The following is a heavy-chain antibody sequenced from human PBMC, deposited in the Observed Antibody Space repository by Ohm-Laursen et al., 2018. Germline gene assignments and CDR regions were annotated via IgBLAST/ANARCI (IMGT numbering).Heavy chain of an antibody. CDR1: GFTFSNAW. Sequence: GSLRLSCTASGFTFSNAWMTWVRQAPGKGLEWVGRIKSKADGGTTDYAAPVKGRFTISRDDSQKTVYLQMYSLKTEDTALYYCTNLWFDIWGQGTMVTVSS. CDR3: TNLWFDI. D-gene: IGHD2-21*01. CDR2: IKSKADGGTT. V-gene: IGHV3-15*01. J-gene: IGHJ3*02.